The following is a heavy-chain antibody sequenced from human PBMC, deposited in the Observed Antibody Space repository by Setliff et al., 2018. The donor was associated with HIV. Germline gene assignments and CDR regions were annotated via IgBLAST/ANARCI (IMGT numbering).Heavy chain of an antibody. CDR2: INYSGKT. CDR1: GGSFSGFY. J-gene: IGHJ4*02. D-gene: IGHD6-6*01. V-gene: IGHV4-34*01. Sequence: PSETLSLTCGISGGSFSGFYWAWIRQPPGKGLEWIGEINYSGKTNQNPSLKSRVTISADTSRTQFSLNLISVTAADTAVYYCARATYGSRAGTGLYFDFWGQGALVTVSS. CDR3: ARATYGSRAGTGLYFDF.